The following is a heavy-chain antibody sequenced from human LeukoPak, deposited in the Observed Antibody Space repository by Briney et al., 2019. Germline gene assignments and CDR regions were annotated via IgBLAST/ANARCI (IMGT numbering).Heavy chain of an antibody. D-gene: IGHD6-13*01. CDR2: IYSGGST. CDR1: GFTFSDNY. Sequence: GGSLRLSCAASGFTFSDNYMSWIRQAPGKGLEWVSVIYSGGSTYYADSVKGRFTISRDNSKNTLYLQMNSLRAEDTAVYYCARGGPAAGRFDYWGQGTLVTVSS. J-gene: IGHJ4*02. CDR3: ARGGPAAGRFDY. V-gene: IGHV3-66*01.